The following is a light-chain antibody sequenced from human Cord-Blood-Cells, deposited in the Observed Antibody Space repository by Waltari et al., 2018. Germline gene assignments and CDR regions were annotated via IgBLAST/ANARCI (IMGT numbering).Light chain of an antibody. Sequence: QSALTQPASVSGCPGQSITISCTGTGRAVAGYTYVSWYQQHPGKAPKLRIYDVSNRPSGVSQRFSGSKSGNTASLTISGLQAEEEADYYCSSYTSSSPVLFGGGTKLTVL. CDR3: SSYTSSSPVL. CDR2: DVS. J-gene: IGLJ2*01. V-gene: IGLV2-14*01. CDR1: GRAVAGYTY.